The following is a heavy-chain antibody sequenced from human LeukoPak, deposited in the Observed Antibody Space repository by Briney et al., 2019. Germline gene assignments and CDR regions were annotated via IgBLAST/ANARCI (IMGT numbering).Heavy chain of an antibody. V-gene: IGHV1-2*04. CDR3: ARGTPGSYFGY. D-gene: IGHD3-10*01. CDR2: INPNSGGT. Sequence: ASVRVSCKASGYTFTAYYMHWVRQAPGQGLEWMGWINPNSGGTNYAQKFKGWVTLTRDTSINTTYMELSRLTSDVTAVYFCARGTPGSYFGYWGQGTLVTVSP. CDR1: GYTFTAYY. J-gene: IGHJ4*02.